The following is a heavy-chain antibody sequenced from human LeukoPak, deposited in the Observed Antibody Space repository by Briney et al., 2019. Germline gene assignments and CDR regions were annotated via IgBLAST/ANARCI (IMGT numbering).Heavy chain of an antibody. J-gene: IGHJ4*02. V-gene: IGHV4-61*02. CDR1: GGSIRGTYY. Sequence: SQTLSLTCTVSGGSIRGTYYWNWIRQPVGKGLEWIGRIYTSGGTNYNPSLKSRVTMSIDTSKNQFSLRLISVTAADTAVYYCARGSNDNDILTGYGYYFDYWGQGILATVSS. D-gene: IGHD3-9*01. CDR2: IYTSGGT. CDR3: ARGSNDNDILTGYGYYFDY.